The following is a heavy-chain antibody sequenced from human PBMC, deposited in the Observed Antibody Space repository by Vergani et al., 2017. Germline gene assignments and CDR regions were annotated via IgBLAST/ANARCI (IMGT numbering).Heavy chain of an antibody. CDR3: ARVDTQVPATSHFYYMDV. CDR1: GGSISSGDHC. V-gene: IGHV4-31*11. CDR2: IFYSGTT. Sequence: QVQLQQWGAGLLKPSETLSLTCAVYGGSISSGDHCWTWIRQRPGKGLEWIGHIFYSGTTYDNPSLRIRLTISVDTSQNQFSLKLRSVTAADTAVYYCARVDTQVPATSHFYYMDVWGKGTTVTVSS. D-gene: IGHD6-25*01. J-gene: IGHJ6*03.